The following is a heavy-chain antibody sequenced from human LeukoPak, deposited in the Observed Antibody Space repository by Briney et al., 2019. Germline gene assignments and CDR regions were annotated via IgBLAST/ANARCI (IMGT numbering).Heavy chain of an antibody. J-gene: IGHJ4*02. CDR1: GGSISSSSYY. CDR2: IYHSGST. CDR3: ARGFLEMATTIDY. Sequence: SETLSLTCTVSGGSISSSSYYWGWIRQPPGEGLEWIGSIYHSGSTYYNPSLKSRVTISVDTSKNQFSLKLSSVTAADTAVYYCARGFLEMATTIDYWGQGTLVTVSS. V-gene: IGHV4-39*07. D-gene: IGHD5-24*01.